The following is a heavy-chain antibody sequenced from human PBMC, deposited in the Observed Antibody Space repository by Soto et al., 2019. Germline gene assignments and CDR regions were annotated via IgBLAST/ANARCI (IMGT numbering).Heavy chain of an antibody. V-gene: IGHV4-61*01. CDR2: IYYSGST. D-gene: IGHD5-18*01. CDR1: GGSVSSGSCY. J-gene: IGHJ4*02. CDR3: ARDGGYSYGYGGFDY. Sequence: PSETQSLTSPVSGGSVSSGSCYWSWIRQPPGKGLEWIGYIYYSGSTNYNPSLKSRVTISVDTSKNQFSLKLSSVTAADTAVYYCARDGGYSYGYGGFDYWGQGTLVTVSS.